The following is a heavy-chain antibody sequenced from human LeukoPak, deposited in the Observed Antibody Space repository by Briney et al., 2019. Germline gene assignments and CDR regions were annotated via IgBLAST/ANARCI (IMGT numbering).Heavy chain of an antibody. J-gene: IGHJ4*02. Sequence: SVKVSCKASRGTFSSYAISWVRQAPGQGLEWMGGIIPIFGTANYAQKFQGRVTITTDESTSTAYMELSSLRSEDTALYYCARVSVYYDSSGYLDYWGQGTLVTVSS. CDR1: RGTFSSYA. V-gene: IGHV1-69*05. CDR3: ARVSVYYDSSGYLDY. CDR2: IIPIFGTA. D-gene: IGHD3-22*01.